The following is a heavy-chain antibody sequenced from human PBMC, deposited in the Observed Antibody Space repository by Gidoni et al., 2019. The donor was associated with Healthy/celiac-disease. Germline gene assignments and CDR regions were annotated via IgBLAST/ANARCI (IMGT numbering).Heavy chain of an antibody. J-gene: IGHJ4*02. CDR2: ISSSSSYI. D-gene: IGHD6-19*01. V-gene: IGHV3-21*01. Sequence: EVQLVESGGGLVTPGGSLRLSCAASGFPFSRYSMNWVRQAPGKGLEWVSSISSSSSYIYYADSVKGRFTISRDNAKNSLYLQMNSLRAEDTAVYYCARDRADIAVAGSDWGQGTLVTVSS. CDR1: GFPFSRYS. CDR3: ARDRADIAVAGSD.